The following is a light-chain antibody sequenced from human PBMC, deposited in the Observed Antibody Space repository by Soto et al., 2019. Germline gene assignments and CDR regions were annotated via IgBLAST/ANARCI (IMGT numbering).Light chain of an antibody. CDR1: QSLLHSNGYNY. V-gene: IGKV2-28*01. CDR2: LGS. CDR3: MQALQTPS. Sequence: ESVMTQSPLSLSVTPGEPASISCRSSQSLLHSNGYNYLDWYLQKPGQSPQLLIYLGSFRAAGVPDRFSGSGSGTDFPLKISRVEAADVGVYYCMQALQTPSFGGGTKVEIK. J-gene: IGKJ4*01.